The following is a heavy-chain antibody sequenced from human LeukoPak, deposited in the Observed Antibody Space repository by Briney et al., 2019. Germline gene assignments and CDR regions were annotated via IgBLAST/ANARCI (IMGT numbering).Heavy chain of an antibody. J-gene: IGHJ4*02. Sequence: GESLRISCKGSGYTSSSYWIGWVRQMPGKGLEWMGIIYPGDSDTRYSPSLQGQVTISVDTSIGTAYLQWSSLKASDTAIYYCARQNDFRLDYWGQGTLVTVSS. CDR1: GYTSSSYW. CDR2: IYPGDSDT. CDR3: ARQNDFRLDY. D-gene: IGHD3-3*01. V-gene: IGHV5-51*01.